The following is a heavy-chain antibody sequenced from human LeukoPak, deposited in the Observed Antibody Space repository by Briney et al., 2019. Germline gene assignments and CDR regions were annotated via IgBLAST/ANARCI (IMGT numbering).Heavy chain of an antibody. D-gene: IGHD4-11*01. V-gene: IGHV1-69*13. CDR1: GYTFTSYG. J-gene: IGHJ4*02. CDR2: IIPIFGTA. CDR3: ARLRGSNYSN. Sequence: ASVKVSCKASGYTFTSYGISWVRQAPGQGLEWMGGIIPIFGTANYAQKFQGRVTITADESTSTAYMELSSLRSEDTAVYYCARLRGSNYSNWGQGTLVTVSS.